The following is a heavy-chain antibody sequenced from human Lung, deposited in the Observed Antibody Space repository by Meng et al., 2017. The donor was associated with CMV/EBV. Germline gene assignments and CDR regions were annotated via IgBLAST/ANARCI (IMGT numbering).Heavy chain of an antibody. J-gene: IGHJ5*01. CDR1: GYTFTGNI. Sequence: ASXXVSXKASGYTFTGNIMHWVRQAPGQGLEWMGWIRPESGGTKYAQKFQGRVTMTRDTSTNTVYIELSRLRLDDTAVYYCARGSPSDFDWFDFWCQGTLVTVSS. CDR3: ARGSPSDFDWFDF. CDR2: IRPESGGT. V-gene: IGHV1-2*02. D-gene: IGHD3/OR15-3a*01.